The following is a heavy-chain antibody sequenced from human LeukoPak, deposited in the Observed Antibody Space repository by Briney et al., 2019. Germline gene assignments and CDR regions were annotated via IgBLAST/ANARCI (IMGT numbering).Heavy chain of an antibody. CDR3: AKLAAADPFDY. D-gene: IGHD6-13*01. CDR2: ISYDGSNK. Sequence: GGSLRLSCAASGFTFSSYGMHWVRQAPGKGLEWVAVISYDGSNKYYADSVKSRFTISRDNSKNTLYLQMNSLRAEDTAVYYCAKLAAADPFDYWGQGTLVTVSS. V-gene: IGHV3-30*18. J-gene: IGHJ4*02. CDR1: GFTFSSYG.